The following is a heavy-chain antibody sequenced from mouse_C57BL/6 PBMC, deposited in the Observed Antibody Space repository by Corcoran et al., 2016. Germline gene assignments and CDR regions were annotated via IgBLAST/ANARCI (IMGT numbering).Heavy chain of an antibody. CDR2: INPNNGGT. CDR1: GYTFTDYN. Sequence: EVQLQQSGPELVKPGSSVKIPCKTSGYTFTDYNMDWVKQSHGKSLEWIGDINPNNGGTIYNQKFMGKATLTVDKSSSTAYMELRSLTSEDTAVYYCARPDRGASMDYCGQGSSVTVSS. J-gene: IGHJ4*01. V-gene: IGHV1-18*01. CDR3: ARPDRGASMDY.